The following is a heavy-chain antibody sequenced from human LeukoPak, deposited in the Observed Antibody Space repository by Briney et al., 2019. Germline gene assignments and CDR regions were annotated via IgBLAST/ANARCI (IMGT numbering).Heavy chain of an antibody. CDR2: IRYDGSNK. CDR3: AKDPRGPDYYDSSGLDY. J-gene: IGHJ4*02. V-gene: IGHV3-30*02. D-gene: IGHD3-22*01. CDR1: GFTFSSYG. Sequence: GVLRLSCAASGFTFSSYGMHWVRQAPGKGLEWVAFIRYDGSNKYYADSVKGRFTISRDNSKNTLYLQMNSLRAEDTAVYYCAKDPRGPDYYDSSGLDYWGQGTLVTVSS.